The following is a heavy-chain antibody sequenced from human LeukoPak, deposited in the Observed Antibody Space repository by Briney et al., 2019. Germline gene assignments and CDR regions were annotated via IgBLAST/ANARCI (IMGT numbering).Heavy chain of an antibody. D-gene: IGHD2-15*01. CDR2: ISSSSSYI. J-gene: IGHJ3*02. V-gene: IGHV3-21*01. CDR3: ARVKWSIDAFDI. CDR1: GFTFSSYS. Sequence: PGGSLRLSCAASGFTFSSYSMNWVRQAPGKGLEWVSSISSSSSYIYYADSVKGRFTISRDNAKNSLYLQMNSLRAEDTAVYYCARVKWSIDAFDIWGQGTMVTVSS.